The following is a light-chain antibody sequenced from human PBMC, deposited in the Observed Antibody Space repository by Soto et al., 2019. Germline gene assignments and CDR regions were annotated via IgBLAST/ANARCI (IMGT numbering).Light chain of an antibody. CDR2: AAS. J-gene: IGKJ4*01. CDR1: QGISSY. Sequence: DIQLTQSPSFLSASVGDRVTITCRASQGISSYLAWYQQKPGKAPNLLIYAASSLQSGVPSRFSGSGSGTEFTLTMRGLQPEDFASYYCQQLNSYPLTVGGGTKVEIK. CDR3: QQLNSYPLT. V-gene: IGKV1-9*01.